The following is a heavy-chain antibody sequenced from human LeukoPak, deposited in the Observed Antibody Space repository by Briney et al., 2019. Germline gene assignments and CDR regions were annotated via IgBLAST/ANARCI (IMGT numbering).Heavy chain of an antibody. CDR3: ARDRNYDFWSGYRSNYYYYYYMDV. CDR1: GGTFRRYA. J-gene: IGHJ6*03. V-gene: IGHV1-46*01. Sequence: GASVKVSCKASGGTFRRYAMSWVRQAPGQGLEWMGIINPSGGSTSYAQKFQGRVTMTRDMSISTAYMELSRLRSDDTAVYYCARDRNYDFWSGYRSNYYYYYYMDVWGKGTTVTVSS. CDR2: INPSGGST. D-gene: IGHD3-3*01.